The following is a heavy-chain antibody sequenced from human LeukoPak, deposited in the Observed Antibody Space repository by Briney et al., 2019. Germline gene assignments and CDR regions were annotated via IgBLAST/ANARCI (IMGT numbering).Heavy chain of an antibody. CDR1: GYTFTSYG. D-gene: IGHD2-2*01. CDR2: ISAYNGNT. J-gene: IGHJ6*02. V-gene: IGHV1-18*01. Sequence: ASVKVSCKASGYTFTSYGISWVRQAPGQGLEWMGWISAYNGNTNYAQKLQGRVTMTTDTSTSTAYMEMRSLRSDDTAVYYCARAWIDIVVVPAAQPGYYGLDVWGQGTTVTVSS. CDR3: ARAWIDIVVVPAAQPGYYGLDV.